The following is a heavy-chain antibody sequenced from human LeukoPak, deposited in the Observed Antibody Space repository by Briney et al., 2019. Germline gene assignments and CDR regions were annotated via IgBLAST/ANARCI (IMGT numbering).Heavy chain of an antibody. CDR1: GGSFSFYY. D-gene: IGHD3-22*01. J-gene: IGHJ4*02. Sequence: SETLSLTCGVSGGSFSFYYWAWIRQPPGRQLEWIGSVYSSGSLYYNPSLKSRVTISVDTSKNQFSLRLSSVTAADTAVYYCARGLDVHDSSGYFDYWGQATLVTASS. CDR3: ARGLDVHDSSGYFDY. CDR2: VYSSGSL. V-gene: IGHV4-39*01.